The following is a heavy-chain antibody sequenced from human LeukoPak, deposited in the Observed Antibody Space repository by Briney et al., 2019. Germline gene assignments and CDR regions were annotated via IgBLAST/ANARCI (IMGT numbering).Heavy chain of an antibody. CDR2: IYYSGST. V-gene: IGHV4-30-4*01. CDR3: ARELGSIVVVVAAPGAFDI. D-gene: IGHD2-15*01. CDR1: GGSISSGDYY. J-gene: IGHJ3*02. Sequence: SQTLSLTCTVSGGSISSGDYYWSWIRQPPGKGLEWIGYIYYSGSTYYNPSLKSRVTISVDTSKNQFSPKLSSVTAADTAVYYCARELGSIVVVVAAPGAFDIWGQGTMVTVSS.